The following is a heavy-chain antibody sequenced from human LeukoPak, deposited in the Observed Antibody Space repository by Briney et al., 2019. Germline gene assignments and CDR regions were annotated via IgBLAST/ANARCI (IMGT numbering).Heavy chain of an antibody. CDR2: IYPGDSRT. D-gene: IGHD2-2*01. CDR3: GRHLSDITSCPNY. J-gene: IGHJ4*02. Sequence: KAGESLKISCKGSGYTFATYWIGWVRQMPGKGLEWMGIIYPGDSRTTYSPSFQGQVTISADKSIRTAYLQWNSLKASDTAIYYCGRHLSDITSCPNYWGPGTLITVAS. CDR1: GYTFATYW. V-gene: IGHV5-51*01.